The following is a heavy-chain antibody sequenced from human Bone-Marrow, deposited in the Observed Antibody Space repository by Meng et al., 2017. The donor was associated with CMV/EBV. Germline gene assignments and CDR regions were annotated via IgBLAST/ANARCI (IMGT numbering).Heavy chain of an antibody. D-gene: IGHD2-2*01. V-gene: IGHV1-69*10. CDR1: GGNFNGNA. CDR2: IIPALNKP. Sequence: SVKVSCKASGGNFNGNAINWVRQAPGQGLEWMGGIIPALNKPNYAQKFQGRVTITADTSTSTAYMELRSLRSDDTAVYYCAITPSIYCSSTSCPNLDYWGQGTLVTVSS. J-gene: IGHJ4*02. CDR3: AITPSIYCSSTSCPNLDY.